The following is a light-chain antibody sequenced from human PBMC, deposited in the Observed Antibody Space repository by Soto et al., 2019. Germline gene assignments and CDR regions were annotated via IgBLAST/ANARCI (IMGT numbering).Light chain of an antibody. CDR1: QSISSAY. Sequence: EIVLTQSPGTLSLSPGESATLSCRASQSISSAYLAWYQQKPGQAPRLLIYDASSRATGIPDRFSGSGSETDFTLTISRLEPEDFAVYYCQQYASSRTFGQGTKVEIK. CDR2: DAS. V-gene: IGKV3-20*01. CDR3: QQYASSRT. J-gene: IGKJ1*01.